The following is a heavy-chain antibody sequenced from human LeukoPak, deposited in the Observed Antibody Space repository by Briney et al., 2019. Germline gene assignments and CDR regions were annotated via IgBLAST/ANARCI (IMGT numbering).Heavy chain of an antibody. Sequence: SVKVSCKASGGTFSSYAISWVRQAPGQGLEWMGGIIPIFGTANYAQKFQGRVTITADKSTSTAYMELSSLRSEDTAVYYCATSSTVGATTHFDYWGQGTLVTVSS. J-gene: IGHJ4*02. CDR3: ATSSTVGATTHFDY. D-gene: IGHD1-26*01. CDR1: GGTFSSYA. CDR2: IIPIFGTA. V-gene: IGHV1-69*06.